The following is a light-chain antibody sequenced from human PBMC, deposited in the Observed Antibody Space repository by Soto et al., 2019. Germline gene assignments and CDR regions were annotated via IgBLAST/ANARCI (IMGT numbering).Light chain of an antibody. J-gene: IGKJ1*01. CDR3: QHSNSYSAA. Sequence: IEKARRPCRLAGYEGERVTITWRASQTISSWLAWYQQKPGKAPKLLIYKASTLKSGVPSRFSGSGSGTEFTLTISSLQPDDFATYYCQHSNSYSAAFGQGTKVDIK. CDR2: KAS. CDR1: QTISSW. V-gene: IGKV1-5*03.